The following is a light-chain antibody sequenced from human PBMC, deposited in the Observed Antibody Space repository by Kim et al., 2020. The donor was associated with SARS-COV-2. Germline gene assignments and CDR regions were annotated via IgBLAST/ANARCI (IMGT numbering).Light chain of an antibody. J-gene: IGKJ1*01. Sequence: PGERGTLSCRASQSISSTLAGCHHKPGQAPRRLLYDASTRATGIPARSSSSGSGAAFTLTTSSRQSEDFAVYYCQQYNNWLSWTFGQGTKVDIK. CDR3: QQYNNWLSWT. CDR2: DAS. V-gene: IGKV3-15*01. CDR1: QSISST.